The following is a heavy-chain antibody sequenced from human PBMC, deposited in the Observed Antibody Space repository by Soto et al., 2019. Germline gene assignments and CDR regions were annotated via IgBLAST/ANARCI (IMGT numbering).Heavy chain of an antibody. V-gene: IGHV1-69*10. CDR2: IVPIFGIA. Sequence: SVKVSCKASGGTFSSYAISWVRQAHGQGLEWMGGIVPIFGIANYAQKFQGRVTITADKSTSTAYMELSSLRSEDTAVYYCARHSSIYCSGGSCYSFVWFDPWGQGTLVTVSS. CDR3: ARHSSIYCSGGSCYSFVWFDP. CDR1: GGTFSSYA. J-gene: IGHJ5*02. D-gene: IGHD2-15*01.